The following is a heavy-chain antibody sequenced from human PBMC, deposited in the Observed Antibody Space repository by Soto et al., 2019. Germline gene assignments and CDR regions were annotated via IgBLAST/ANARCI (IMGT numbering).Heavy chain of an antibody. D-gene: IGHD3-22*01. CDR2: INPNSGGT. V-gene: IGHV1-2*02. CDR3: ARVGTYYYDSSGYLGAFDI. Sequence: ASVKVSCKASGYAFTGYYMHWVLQAPGQGLEWMGWINPNSGGTNYAQKFQGRVTMTRDTSISTAYMELSRLRSDDTAVYYCARVGTYYYDSSGYLGAFDIWGQGTMVTVSS. J-gene: IGHJ3*02. CDR1: GYAFTGYY.